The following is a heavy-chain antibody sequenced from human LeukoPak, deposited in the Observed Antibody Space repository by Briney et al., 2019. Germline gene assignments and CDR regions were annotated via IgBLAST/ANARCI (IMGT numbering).Heavy chain of an antibody. CDR3: ARDDYGDGLGY. Sequence: PSETLSLTCTVSGGSISSYYWSWIRQPPGKGLEWIGYIYYSGSTNYNPSLKSRVTISVDTSKNQFSLQLNSVTPEDTAVYYCARDDYGDGLGYWGQGTLVTVSS. V-gene: IGHV4-59*12. J-gene: IGHJ4*02. CDR1: GGSISSYY. CDR2: IYYSGST. D-gene: IGHD4-17*01.